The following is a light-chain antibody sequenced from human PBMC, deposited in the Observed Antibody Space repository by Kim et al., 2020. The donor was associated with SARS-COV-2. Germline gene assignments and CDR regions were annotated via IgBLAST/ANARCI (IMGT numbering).Light chain of an antibody. CDR2: VKN. Sequence: ALGRTVRSTCQGDAVRRYYVSWYQQKPGQAPVVVISVKNNRPSGIPDRFSGSGSGDTASLTITGAQAEDEADYYCNSRDSSGYRWVFGGGTQLTVL. J-gene: IGLJ3*02. V-gene: IGLV3-19*01. CDR1: AVRRYY. CDR3: NSRDSSGYRWV.